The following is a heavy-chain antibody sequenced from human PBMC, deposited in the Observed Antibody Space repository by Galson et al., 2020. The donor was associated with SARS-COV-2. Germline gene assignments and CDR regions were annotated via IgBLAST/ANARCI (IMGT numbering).Heavy chain of an antibody. CDR2: FNPEDGQP. CDR1: GYTLTKLS. D-gene: IGHD1-26*01. CDR3: ATTKWELDHDFYSYMGV. J-gene: IGHJ6*03. V-gene: IGHV1-24*01. Sequence: ASVKVSCKVFGYTLTKLSMQWVRQAPGMGLEWVGGFNPEDGQPIYAQKFQGKVTMTEDTSTDTTYMELRSLTSEDTAVYYCATTKWELDHDFYSYMGVWGKGTTITVSS.